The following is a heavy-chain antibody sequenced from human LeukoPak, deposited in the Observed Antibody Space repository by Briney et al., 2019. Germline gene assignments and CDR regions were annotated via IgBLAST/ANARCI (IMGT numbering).Heavy chain of an antibody. CDR1: GFTFTNYA. V-gene: IGHV3-23*01. CDR3: AKIAEASESYFTSPFDF. Sequence: GGSLRLSCAASGFTFTNYALTWVRQAPTEVLEWVSVISGSGGTTYFADSVKGRFTISRDNSRHTLYLQMNGLRTEDTAIYYCAKIAEASESYFTSPFDFWGQGTLVTVSS. D-gene: IGHD3-10*01. CDR2: ISGSGGTT. J-gene: IGHJ4*02.